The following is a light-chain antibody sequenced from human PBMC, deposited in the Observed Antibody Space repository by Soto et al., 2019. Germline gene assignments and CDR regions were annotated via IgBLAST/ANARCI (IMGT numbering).Light chain of an antibody. J-gene: IGKJ5*01. CDR1: PSVTNF. V-gene: IGKV3-11*01. CDR3: QQRNVWPPVT. Sequence: IDLTQSAATLSLSPGERTTLSCRASPSVTNFLAWYQQKPGQAPRLLIYGAFNRATGIPARFSGSGSGTDFTLTISSLEPEDSAVYYCQQRNVWPPVTFGQASRLEI. CDR2: GAF.